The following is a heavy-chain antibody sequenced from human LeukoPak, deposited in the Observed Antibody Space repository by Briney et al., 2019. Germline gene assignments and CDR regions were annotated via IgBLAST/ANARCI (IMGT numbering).Heavy chain of an antibody. CDR2: ISSSGSTI. CDR1: GFTFSSYE. D-gene: IGHD2-2*01. V-gene: IGHV3-48*03. J-gene: IGHJ4*02. Sequence: GGSLRLSCAASGFTFSSYEMNWFRQAPGKGLEWVSYISSSGSTIYYADSVKGRFTISRDNAKNSLYLQMNSLRAEDTAVYYCASKYCSSTSCRDYWGQGTLVTVSS. CDR3: ASKYCSSTSCRDY.